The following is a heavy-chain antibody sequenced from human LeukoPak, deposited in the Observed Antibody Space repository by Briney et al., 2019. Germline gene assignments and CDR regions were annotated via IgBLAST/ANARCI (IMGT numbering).Heavy chain of an antibody. CDR2: INPNSGDT. D-gene: IGHD3-3*01. J-gene: IGHJ4*02. V-gene: IGHV1-2*02. Sequence: ASVKVSCKASGYTFIGYYIHWVRQAPGQGLEWMGWINPNSGDTSYPQKFQGRVTMTRDTSISTAYMELSRLRSDDTAVYYCARAHLRFLEWLLYYFDYWGQGTLVTVSS. CDR3: ARAHLRFLEWLLYYFDY. CDR1: GYTFIGYY.